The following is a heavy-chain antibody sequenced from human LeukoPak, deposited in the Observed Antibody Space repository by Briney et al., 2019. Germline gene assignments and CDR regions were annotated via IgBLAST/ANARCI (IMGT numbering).Heavy chain of an antibody. V-gene: IGHV4-31*03. CDR1: GGSISSGDYY. CDR2: IYYSGNT. CDR3: ARGGITAYYYYYMDV. J-gene: IGHJ6*03. Sequence: SETLSLTCTVSGGSISSGDYYWSWIRQNPGKGLEWIGYIYYSGNTYYNPSLKSRVTISVDTSKNQISLKLSSVTAADTAMYYCARGGITAYYYYYMDVWGKGTTVTVSS. D-gene: IGHD3-10*01.